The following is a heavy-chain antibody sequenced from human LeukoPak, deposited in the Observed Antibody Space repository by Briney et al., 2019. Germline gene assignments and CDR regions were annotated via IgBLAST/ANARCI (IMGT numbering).Heavy chain of an antibody. CDR2: ISSSSSTI. CDR3: ARDQASDV. J-gene: IGHJ6*02. V-gene: IGHV3-48*01. Sequence: GRSLRLSCAASGLTFSSYSMNSVRQAPGEGLEWVSYISSSSSTIYYADSVKGRFTISRDNAKNSLYLQMNSVGAEDTAVYYCARDQASDVWGQGTTVTVSS. CDR1: GLTFSSYS.